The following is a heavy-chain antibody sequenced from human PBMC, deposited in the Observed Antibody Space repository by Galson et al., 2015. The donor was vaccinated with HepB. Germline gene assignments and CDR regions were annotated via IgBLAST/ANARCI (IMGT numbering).Heavy chain of an antibody. CDR1: GFTFSSYA. D-gene: IGHD5-18*01. J-gene: IGHJ4*02. CDR3: VNWADVDTAMIDY. CDR2: ISSNGGST. V-gene: IGHV3-64D*06. Sequence: SLRLSCAASGFTFSSYAMHWVRQAPGKGLEYVSAISSNGGSTYYADSVKGRFTISRDNSKNTLYLQMGSLRAEDTAVYYCVNWADVDTAMIDYWGQGTLVTVSS.